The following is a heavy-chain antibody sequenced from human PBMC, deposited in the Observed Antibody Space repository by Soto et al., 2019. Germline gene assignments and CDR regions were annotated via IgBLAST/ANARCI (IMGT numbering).Heavy chain of an antibody. D-gene: IGHD3-22*01. J-gene: IGHJ4*02. CDR1: GFTFNIYA. CDR2: ISRYGDIT. CDR3: AKDRYLDDDSRGYLFDN. Sequence: EVQLLESGGDLIQPGGSLRLSCAASGFTFNIYAMTWVRQAPGKGLEWVSAISRYGDITYYADSVAGRFSISRDNSKNTMYLQMNSLRAEDTAVYYRAKDRYLDDDSRGYLFDNWGQGTLVTVSS. V-gene: IGHV3-23*01.